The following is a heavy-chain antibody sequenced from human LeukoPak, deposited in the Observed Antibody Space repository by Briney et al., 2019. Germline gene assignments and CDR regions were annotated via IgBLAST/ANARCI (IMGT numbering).Heavy chain of an antibody. V-gene: IGHV4-59*01. D-gene: IGHD3-22*01. CDR1: GGSISSYY. Sequence: KPSETLSLTCTVSGGSISSYYWSWIRQPPGKGLEWIGYIYYSGSTNYNPSLKSRVTISVGTSKNQFSLKLSSVTAADTAVYYCAREKDYDSSGYYRTPYFDYWGQGTLVTVSS. J-gene: IGHJ4*02. CDR2: IYYSGST. CDR3: AREKDYDSSGYYRTPYFDY.